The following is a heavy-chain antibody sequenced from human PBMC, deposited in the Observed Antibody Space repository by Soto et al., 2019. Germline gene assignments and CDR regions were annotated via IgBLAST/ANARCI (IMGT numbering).Heavy chain of an antibody. Sequence: GASVKVSCKASGYTFTSYDINWVRQATGQGLEWMGWMNPNSGGTNYAQKFQGWVTMTRDTSISTAYMELSRLRSDDTAVYYCARLAVIAAAGDGMDVWGQGTTVTVSS. V-gene: IGHV1-2*04. CDR2: MNPNSGGT. D-gene: IGHD6-13*01. J-gene: IGHJ6*02. CDR3: ARLAVIAAAGDGMDV. CDR1: GYTFTSYD.